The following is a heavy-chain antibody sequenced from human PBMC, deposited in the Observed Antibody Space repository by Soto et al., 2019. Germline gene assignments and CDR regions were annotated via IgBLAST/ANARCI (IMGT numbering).Heavy chain of an antibody. V-gene: IGHV1-2*02. CDR1: GCTFSGYY. Sequence: ASVKVSCKASGCTFSGYYMHWVRQAPGQGLEWMGWINPNSGVTKYAQKLQGRVTTTRDTSINTAYMDLSRLRSDDTAFYYCTRGLNTVTPVCDIWGQGTLVTVSS. CDR2: INPNSGVT. CDR3: TRGLNTVTPVCDI. D-gene: IGHD4-17*01. J-gene: IGHJ3*02.